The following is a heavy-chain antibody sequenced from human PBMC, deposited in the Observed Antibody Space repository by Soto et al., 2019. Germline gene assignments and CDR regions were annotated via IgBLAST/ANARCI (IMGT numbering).Heavy chain of an antibody. V-gene: IGHV3-7*03. CDR3: ATQLSSGWYSDYYYYGMDV. CDR1: GFTFSSYW. D-gene: IGHD6-19*01. Sequence: GGSLRLSCAASGFTFSSYWMSWVRQAPGKGLEWVANIKQDGSEKYYVDSVKGRFTISRDNAKNSLYLQMNSLRAEDTAVYYCATQLSSGWYSDYYYYGMDVWGQGTTVTVSS. CDR2: IKQDGSEK. J-gene: IGHJ6*02.